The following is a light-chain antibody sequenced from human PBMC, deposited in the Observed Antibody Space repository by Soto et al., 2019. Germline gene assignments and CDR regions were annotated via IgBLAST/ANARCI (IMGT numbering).Light chain of an antibody. CDR1: SSNIGTDYD. CDR2: GNS. Sequence: QSVLTQPPSVSGAPGQRVTISCTGSSSNIGTDYDVHWYQQLPGTAPKLLIHGNSNRPSGVPDRFSGSKSGTSASLAITGLQAEDEADYYCQSYDSSLSGCVFGTGTKLTVL. J-gene: IGLJ1*01. CDR3: QSYDSSLSGCV. V-gene: IGLV1-40*01.